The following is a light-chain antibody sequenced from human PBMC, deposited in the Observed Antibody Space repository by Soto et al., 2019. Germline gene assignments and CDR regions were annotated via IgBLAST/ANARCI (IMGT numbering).Light chain of an antibody. J-gene: IGKJ5*01. CDR2: AAT. Sequence: IQMTQSPSSLSAYVADTVTISCRASQTISKYLNWYQQPPGKAPKLMIYAATSLHSGVPSRGSGSGSDTDFTLPINSLQPEDVATDYCRQSYGTPGTFGQGTGLEIK. V-gene: IGKV1-39*01. CDR3: RQSYGTPGT. CDR1: QTISKY.